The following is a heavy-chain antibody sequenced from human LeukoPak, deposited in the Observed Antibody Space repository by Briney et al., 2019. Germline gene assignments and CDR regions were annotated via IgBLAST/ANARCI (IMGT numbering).Heavy chain of an antibody. Sequence: GASVTVSFKSSVYTFTIYGISWGRQAPGPGLEGMGWIGAYNDNANYVQKYQGRVTMTTDTSTSTAYMELRSLRSDDTAIYYCASWEYCSSSSCYDESETFDYWGQGTLVTVSS. CDR3: ASWEYCSSSSCYDESETFDY. D-gene: IGHD2-2*01. CDR1: VYTFTIYG. J-gene: IGHJ4*02. V-gene: IGHV1-18*01. CDR2: IGAYNDNA.